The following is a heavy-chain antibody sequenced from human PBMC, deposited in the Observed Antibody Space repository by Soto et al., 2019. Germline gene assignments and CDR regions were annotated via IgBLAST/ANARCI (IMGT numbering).Heavy chain of an antibody. CDR2: IYHSGST. CDR1: GGSISSGGYS. CDR3: ARVPGP. J-gene: IGHJ5*02. V-gene: IGHV4-30-2*01. Sequence: QLQLQESGSGLVKPSQTLSLTCAVSGGSISSGGYSWSWIRQPPGKGLEWIGYIYHSGSTYYNPSLKSRANMSVDGSKNQFPLKRSSVPAADTAVYYCARVPGPWGQGTLVTVSS.